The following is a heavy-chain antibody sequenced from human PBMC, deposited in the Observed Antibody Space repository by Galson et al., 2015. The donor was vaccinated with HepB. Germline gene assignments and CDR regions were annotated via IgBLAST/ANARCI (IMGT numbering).Heavy chain of an antibody. Sequence: SVKVSCKASGYTFTSYGISWVRQAPGQGLEWMGWISAYNGNTSYEQKLQGRVTMTTDTSTSTAYMELRSLRSDDTAVYYCARVPHSNRYYYYDMDVWGQGTTVTVSS. V-gene: IGHV1-18*04. CDR1: GYTFTSYG. CDR2: ISAYNGNT. D-gene: IGHD4-11*01. CDR3: ARVPHSNRYYYYDMDV. J-gene: IGHJ6*02.